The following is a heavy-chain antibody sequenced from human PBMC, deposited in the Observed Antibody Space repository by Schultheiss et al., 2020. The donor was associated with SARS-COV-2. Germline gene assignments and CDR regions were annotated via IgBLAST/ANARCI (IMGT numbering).Heavy chain of an antibody. V-gene: IGHV4-59*08. J-gene: IGHJ4*02. CDR3: ARHVHYYGSGSYYNVGWHFDY. D-gene: IGHD3-10*01. CDR1: GGSISSYY. Sequence: SETLSLTCTVSGGSISSYYWSWIRQPPGKGLEWIGYIYYSGSTNYNPSLKSRVTISVDTSKNQFSPKLSSVTAADTAVYYCARHVHYYGSGSYYNVGWHFDYWGQGTLVTVSS. CDR2: IYYSGST.